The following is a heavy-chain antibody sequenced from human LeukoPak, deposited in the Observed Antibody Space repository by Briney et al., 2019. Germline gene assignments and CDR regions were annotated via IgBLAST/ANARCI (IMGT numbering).Heavy chain of an antibody. J-gene: IGHJ6*02. CDR2: INHSGST. V-gene: IGHV4-34*01. D-gene: IGHD6-19*01. CDR1: GGSFSGYY. Sequence: PSETLSLTCAVYGGSFSGYYWCWIRQPPGKGLEWIGEINHSGSTNYNPSLKSRVTISVDTSKNQFSLKLSSVTAADTAVYYCARAPSWYSSGWYGALGMDVWGQGTTVTVSS. CDR3: ARAPSWYSSGWYGALGMDV.